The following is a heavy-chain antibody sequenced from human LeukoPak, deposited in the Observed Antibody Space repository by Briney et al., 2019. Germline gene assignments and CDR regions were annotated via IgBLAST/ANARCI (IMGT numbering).Heavy chain of an antibody. Sequence: GGSLRLSCAASGFTFSGFAMSWVRQAPGKGLEWVGNIKQDGSERNYVDSVKGRFTISRDNAKKSLYLQINSLRAEDTAVYYCARDWGAYYHFFDYWGQGTLVTVSS. D-gene: IGHD3-22*01. CDR2: IKQDGSER. CDR1: GFTFSGFA. V-gene: IGHV3-7*01. CDR3: ARDWGAYYHFFDY. J-gene: IGHJ4*02.